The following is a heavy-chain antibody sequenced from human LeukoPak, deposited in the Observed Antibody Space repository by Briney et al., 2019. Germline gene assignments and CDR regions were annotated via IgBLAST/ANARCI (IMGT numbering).Heavy chain of an antibody. CDR1: GYSISSGYY. D-gene: IGHD3-9*01. J-gene: IGHJ4*02. CDR3: ARPADYYDILTGYYTQYYFDY. Sequence: PSETLSLTCAVSGYSISSGYYWGWIRQPPGKGLEWIGSIYHSGSTYYNPSLKSRVTISVDTSKNQFSLKLSSVTAADTAVYYCARPADYYDILTGYYTQYYFDYWGQGTLVTVSS. CDR2: IYHSGST. V-gene: IGHV4-38-2*01.